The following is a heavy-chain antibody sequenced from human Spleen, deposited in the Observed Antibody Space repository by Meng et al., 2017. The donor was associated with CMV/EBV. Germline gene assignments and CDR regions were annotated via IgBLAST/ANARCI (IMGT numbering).Heavy chain of an antibody. CDR3: AREETWPTALGNY. J-gene: IGHJ4*02. V-gene: IGHV6-1*02. CDR2: TYYRSKWYN. Sequence: PCLLDPFQTLYLTLAISAYSCSRNSVALNGSRQLPSVGLEWLGRTYYRSKWYNYYAVSVKSRITINPDTSKNQCSLQLNSVTPEDTAVYYCAREETWPTALGNYWGQGTLVTVSS. CDR1: AYSCSRNSVA. D-gene: IGHD5-18*01.